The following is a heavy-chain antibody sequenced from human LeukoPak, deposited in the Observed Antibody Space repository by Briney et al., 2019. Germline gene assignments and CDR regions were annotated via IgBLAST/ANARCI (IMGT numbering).Heavy chain of an antibody. CDR3: AKDLSCDFWSGYSLDY. V-gene: IGHV3-23*01. J-gene: IGHJ4*02. CDR2: IGGSGGST. Sequence: PGGSLRLSCAASGFTFNSYAMSWVRQAPGKGLEWVSAIGGSGGSTYYADSVKGRFTISRDNSKNTLYLQMNSLRAEDTAVYYCAKDLSCDFWSGYSLDYWGQGTLVTVSS. CDR1: GFTFNSYA. D-gene: IGHD3-3*01.